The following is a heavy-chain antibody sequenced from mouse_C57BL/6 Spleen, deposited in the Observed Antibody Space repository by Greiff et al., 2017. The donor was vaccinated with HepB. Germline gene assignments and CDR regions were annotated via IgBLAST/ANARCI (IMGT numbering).Heavy chain of an antibody. CDR1: GYTFTSYW. J-gene: IGHJ2*01. V-gene: IGHV1-69*01. D-gene: IGHD1-1*01. CDR2: IDPSDSYT. Sequence: VQLQQPGAELVMPGASVKLSCKASGYTFTSYWMHWVKQRPGQGLEWIGEIDPSDSYTNYNQKFKGKATWTVDKSSSTAYMQLSSLTSEDSAVYYSAIFLRPRWGQGTTLTVSS. CDR3: AIFLRPR.